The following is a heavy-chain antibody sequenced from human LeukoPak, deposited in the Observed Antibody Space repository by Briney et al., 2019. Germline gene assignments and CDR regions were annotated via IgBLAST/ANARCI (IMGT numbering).Heavy chain of an antibody. Sequence: GASVKVSCKASGYTFTSYAMHWVRQAPGQGLEWMGGIIPIFGTANYAQKFQGRVTITADESTSTAYMEPSSLRSEDTAVYYCARSDYSSGWLDYWGQGTLVTVSS. CDR2: IIPIFGTA. D-gene: IGHD6-19*01. V-gene: IGHV1-69*13. CDR1: GYTFTSYA. J-gene: IGHJ4*02. CDR3: ARSDYSSGWLDY.